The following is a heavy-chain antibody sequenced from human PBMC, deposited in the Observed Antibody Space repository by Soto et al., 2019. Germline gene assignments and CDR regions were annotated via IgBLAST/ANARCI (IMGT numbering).Heavy chain of an antibody. Sequence: LRLSCAASGFTFSSYGMHWVRQAPGKGLEWVAVIWYDGSNKYYADSVKGRFIISRDNSKNTLYLQMNSLRAEDTAVYYCARELGYCSSTSCYKGYYGMDVWGPGTTVTVSS. D-gene: IGHD2-2*02. CDR1: GFTFSSYG. CDR2: IWYDGSNK. V-gene: IGHV3-33*01. J-gene: IGHJ6*02. CDR3: ARELGYCSSTSCYKGYYGMDV.